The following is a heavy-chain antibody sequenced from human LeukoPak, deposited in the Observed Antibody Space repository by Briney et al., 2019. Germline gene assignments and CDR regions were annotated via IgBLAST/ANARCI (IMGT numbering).Heavy chain of an antibody. CDR1: GFTSSSYW. V-gene: IGHV3-7*01. D-gene: IGHD3-22*01. CDR3: AREGEDMIVYDY. CDR2: IKQDGSEK. Sequence: PGGSLRLSCAASGFTSSSYWMSWVRQAPGKGLEWVANIKQDGSEKYYVDSVKGRFTISRDNAKNSLYLQMNGLRAEDTAVYYCAREGEDMIVYDYWGQGTLVTVSS. J-gene: IGHJ4*02.